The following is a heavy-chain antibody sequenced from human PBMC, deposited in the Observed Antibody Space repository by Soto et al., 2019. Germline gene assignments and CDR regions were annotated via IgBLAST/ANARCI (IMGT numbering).Heavy chain of an antibody. CDR1: GGSISSSSYY. V-gene: IGHV4-39*01. J-gene: IGHJ4*02. CDR2: IYYSGST. CDR3: ARFVYDSSGYRPG. D-gene: IGHD3-22*01. Sequence: PSETLSLTCTVSGGSISSSSYYWGWIRQPPGKGLEWIGGIYYSGSTYYNPSLKSRVTISVDTSKNQFSLKLSSVTAADTAVYYGARFVYDSSGYRPGWGQGTLVPVSS.